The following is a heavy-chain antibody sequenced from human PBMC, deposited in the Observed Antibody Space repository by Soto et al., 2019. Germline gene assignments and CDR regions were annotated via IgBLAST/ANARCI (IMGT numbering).Heavy chain of an antibody. CDR2: ISAHNGNT. CDR3: ARGRYGDY. D-gene: IGHD1-1*01. J-gene: IGHJ4*02. V-gene: IGHV1-18*01. CDR1: GYAFTTYG. Sequence: QVHLVQSGAEVKKPGASVKVSCQGSGYAFTTYGITWVRQAPGQGLEWMGWISAHNGNTNYAQKLQGRVTVTRDTSTSTAYMELSSLSYDGTAVYCCARGRYGDYWGQGARVTVSS.